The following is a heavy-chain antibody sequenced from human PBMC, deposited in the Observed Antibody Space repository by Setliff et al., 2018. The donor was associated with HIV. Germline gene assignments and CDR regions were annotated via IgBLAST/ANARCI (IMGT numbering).Heavy chain of an antibody. V-gene: IGHV4-39*07. CDR1: GGSIRSSDYY. D-gene: IGHD6-13*01. CDR3: ARNAGYSSSWYVY. Sequence: SETLSLTCSVSGGSIRSSDYYWGWIRQTPGKGLEWIWTIHYSGGTSYNPSLKSRVTFSMEGSQNQFSLKVRSVTAADSAIYYCARNAGYSSSWYVYWGQGVLVTVSS. J-gene: IGHJ4*02. CDR2: IHYSGGT.